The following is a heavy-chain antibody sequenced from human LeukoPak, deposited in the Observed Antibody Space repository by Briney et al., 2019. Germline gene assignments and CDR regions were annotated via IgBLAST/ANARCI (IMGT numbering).Heavy chain of an antibody. V-gene: IGHV4-39*01. Sequence: SETLSLTCTVSGGSISSTSYYWGWIRQPPGKGLEWIGTIYHSGSTYYNPSLKSRVTISVDTSKNQFSLKLSSVTAADTAVFYCARREWGYAVSVWGKGTTVIVSS. CDR3: ARREWGYAVSV. CDR1: GGSISSTSYY. CDR2: IYHSGST. D-gene: IGHD2-2*01. J-gene: IGHJ6*04.